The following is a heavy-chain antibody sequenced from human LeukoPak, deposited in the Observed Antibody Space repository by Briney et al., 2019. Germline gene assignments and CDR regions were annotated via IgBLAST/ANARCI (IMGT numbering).Heavy chain of an antibody. D-gene: IGHD6-19*01. CDR1: GITVNSTY. CDR3: ARLFGSGWPGYFYYAMDV. Sequence: GGSLRLSCAASGITVNSTYISWVRQAPGKGLEWVSVAYSDGNTYYAGSVKGRFTISRDNSKNTLFLQMNSLSAEDTAVYYCARLFGSGWPGYFYYAMDVWGQGTTVAVSS. J-gene: IGHJ6*02. V-gene: IGHV3-66*04. CDR2: AYSDGNT.